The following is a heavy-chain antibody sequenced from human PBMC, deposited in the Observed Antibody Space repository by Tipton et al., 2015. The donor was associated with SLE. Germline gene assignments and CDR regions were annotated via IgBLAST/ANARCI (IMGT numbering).Heavy chain of an antibody. CDR1: GGSISSHY. V-gene: IGHV4-59*11. CDR2: IYYSGST. CDR3: ALFNDYADNLRFDY. Sequence: TLSLTCTVSGGSISSHYWGWIRQPPGKGLEWIGYIYYSGSTNYNPSLMSRVTISVDTSKKQFSLKLSSVTAADTAVYYCALFNDYADNLRFDYWGQGTLVTVSS. D-gene: IGHD4/OR15-4a*01. J-gene: IGHJ4*02.